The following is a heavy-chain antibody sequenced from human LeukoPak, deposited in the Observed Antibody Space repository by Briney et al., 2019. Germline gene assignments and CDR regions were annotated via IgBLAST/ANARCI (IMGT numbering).Heavy chain of an antibody. Sequence: SETLSLTCAVYGGSFSGYYWSWTRQPPGKGLEWIGEINHSGSTNYNPSLKSRVTISVDTSKNQFSLKLSSVTAADTAVYYCARKARIAAVRGRGSDWFDPWGQGTLVTVSS. V-gene: IGHV4-34*01. CDR1: GGSFSGYY. D-gene: IGHD6-13*01. CDR3: ARKARIAAVRGRGSDWFDP. CDR2: INHSGST. J-gene: IGHJ5*02.